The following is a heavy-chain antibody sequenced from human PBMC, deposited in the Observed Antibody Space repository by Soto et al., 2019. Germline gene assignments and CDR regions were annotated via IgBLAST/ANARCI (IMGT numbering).Heavy chain of an antibody. J-gene: IGHJ6*02. V-gene: IGHV4-39*07. Sequence: SETLSLTCTVSGGSISSSSYYWGWIRQPPGKGLEWIGSIYYSGSTYYNPSLKNRVTISVDTSKNKISMKLTSVTAADTAVFYCARVNYGNYYYYYGMDVWGQGTTVTVSS. CDR3: ARVNYGNYYYYYGMDV. CDR1: GGSISSSSYY. CDR2: IYYSGST. D-gene: IGHD4-17*01.